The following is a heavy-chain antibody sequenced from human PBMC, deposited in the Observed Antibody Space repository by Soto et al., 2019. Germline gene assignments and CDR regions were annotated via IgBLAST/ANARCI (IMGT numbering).Heavy chain of an antibody. Sequence: QVQLVQSGAEVKKPGASVKVSCKASGYTFTSYGISWVRQAPGQGLEWMGWISAYNGNTNYAQKLQGRVTMTTDTSTSTAYMELRSLRSDDTAVYYCARVYIVVVVAATYGMDVWGQGTTFTVSS. CDR3: ARVYIVVVVAATYGMDV. V-gene: IGHV1-18*01. J-gene: IGHJ6*02. CDR2: ISAYNGNT. D-gene: IGHD2-15*01. CDR1: GYTFTSYG.